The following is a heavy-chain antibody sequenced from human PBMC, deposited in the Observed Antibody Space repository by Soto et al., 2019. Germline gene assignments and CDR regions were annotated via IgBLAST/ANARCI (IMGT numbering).Heavy chain of an antibody. V-gene: IGHV5-51*01. D-gene: IGHD6-19*01. CDR1: GYSFTSYW. Sequence: GESLKISCKGSGYSFTSYWIGWVRQMLGKGLEWMGIIYPGDSDTRYSPSFQGQVTISADKSISTAYLQWSSLKASDTAMYYCASQSVAIKGVGYYYYGLDVWGQGTTVTVSS. J-gene: IGHJ6*02. CDR2: IYPGDSDT. CDR3: ASQSVAIKGVGYYYYGLDV.